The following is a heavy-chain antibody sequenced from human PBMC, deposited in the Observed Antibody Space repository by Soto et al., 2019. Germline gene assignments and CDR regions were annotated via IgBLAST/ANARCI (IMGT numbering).Heavy chain of an antibody. J-gene: IGHJ4*02. CDR3: ARGPPAGCFDY. CDR1: GGSFSGYY. Sequence: PSETLSLTCAVYGGSFSGYYWSWIRQPPGKGLEWIGEINHSGSTNYNPSLKSRVTISVDTSKNQFSLKLSSVTAADTAAYYCARGPPAGCFDYWGQGTLVTVSS. CDR2: INHSGST. D-gene: IGHD6-25*01. V-gene: IGHV4-34*01.